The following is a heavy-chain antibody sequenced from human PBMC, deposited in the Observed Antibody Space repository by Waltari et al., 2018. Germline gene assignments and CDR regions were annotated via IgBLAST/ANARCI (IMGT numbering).Heavy chain of an antibody. CDR1: GYSISSGYY. J-gene: IGHJ4*02. CDR2: IYHSGST. Sequence: QVQLQESGTGLVKPSETLSLTCAVSGYSISSGYYWGWIRQPPGKGLEWIGSIYHSGSTYYNPSLKSRVTMTLDTSKNQFALKLSSVTAADTAVYYCARSMRAVNNGYFDYWGQGTLVTVSS. D-gene: IGHD4-17*01. V-gene: IGHV4-38-2*01. CDR3: ARSMRAVNNGYFDY.